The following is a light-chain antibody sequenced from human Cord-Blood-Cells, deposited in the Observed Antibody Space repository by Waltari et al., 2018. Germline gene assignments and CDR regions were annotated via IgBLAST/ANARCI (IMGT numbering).Light chain of an antibody. CDR3: SSYTSSSTLV. V-gene: IGLV2-14*01. Sequence: QSALTQPASVSGSPGQSIPISCPGTSSDVGGANFVSWYQQHPGQAPKLMIYDVSKRPSGVSNRFSGSKSGNTASLTISGLQAEDEADYYCSSYTSSSTLVFGGGTKLTVL. J-gene: IGLJ3*02. CDR2: DVS. CDR1: SSDVGGANF.